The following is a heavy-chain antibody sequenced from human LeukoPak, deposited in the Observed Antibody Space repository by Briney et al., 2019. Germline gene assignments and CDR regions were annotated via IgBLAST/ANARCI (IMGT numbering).Heavy chain of an antibody. CDR2: ISSSSSYI. J-gene: IGHJ4*02. CDR1: GFTFSSYS. Sequence: AGSLRLSCAASGFTFSSYSMNWVRQAPGKGLEWVSSISSSSSYIYYADSVKGRFTISRDNAKNSLYLQMNSLRAEDTAVYYCARVAPQLYFDYWGQGTLVTVSS. CDR3: ARVAPQLYFDY. V-gene: IGHV3-21*01.